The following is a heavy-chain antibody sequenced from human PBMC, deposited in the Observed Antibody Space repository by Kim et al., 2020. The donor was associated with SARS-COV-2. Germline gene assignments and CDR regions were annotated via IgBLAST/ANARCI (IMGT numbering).Heavy chain of an antibody. D-gene: IGHD2-15*01. J-gene: IGHJ6*02. CDR3: ARAHSAYYYGLDV. V-gene: IGHV3-66*01. Sequence: YYPASVRGRFTISRDIFKTTVFLQMNNLRTGDTAVYYCARAHSAYYYGLDVWGQGTTVTVSS.